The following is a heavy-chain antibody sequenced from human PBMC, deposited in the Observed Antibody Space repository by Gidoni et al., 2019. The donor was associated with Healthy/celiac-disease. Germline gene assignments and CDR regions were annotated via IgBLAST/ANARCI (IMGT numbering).Heavy chain of an antibody. Sequence: EVQLLESGGGLVQPGGSLRLSCAASGFTFSSYAMSWVRQAPGKGLEWVSAISGSGGSTYYADSVKGRFTISRDNSKNTLYLQMNSLRAEDTAVYYCAKDLPVYDILTGYYDYWGQGTLVTVSS. J-gene: IGHJ4*02. CDR2: ISGSGGST. CDR1: GFTFSSYA. CDR3: AKDLPVYDILTGYYDY. V-gene: IGHV3-23*01. D-gene: IGHD3-9*01.